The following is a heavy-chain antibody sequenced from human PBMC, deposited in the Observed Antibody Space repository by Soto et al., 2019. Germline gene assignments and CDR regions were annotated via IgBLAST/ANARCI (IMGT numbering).Heavy chain of an antibody. D-gene: IGHD5-18*01. J-gene: IGHJ5*02. V-gene: IGHV4-61*08. Sequence: PSETLSLTCTVSGGSVSSGDYYWSWIRQPPGKGLEWIGYIYYSGSTNYNPSLKSRVSISLDMSKNQFSLRLTSVTAADTAVYYCARIPVDTYMINWFDPWGQGTLVTVSS. CDR1: GGSVSSGDYY. CDR3: ARIPVDTYMINWFDP. CDR2: IYYSGST.